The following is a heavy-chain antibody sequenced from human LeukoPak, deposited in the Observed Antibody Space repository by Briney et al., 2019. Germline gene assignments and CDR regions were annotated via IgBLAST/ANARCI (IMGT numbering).Heavy chain of an antibody. J-gene: IGHJ5*02. CDR2: IFASGST. CDR3: ARDVYYYDSGSYYPYKYFDP. CDR1: GGSISSGSYH. D-gene: IGHD3-10*01. V-gene: IGHV4-61*02. Sequence: SETLSLTCTVSGGSISSGSYHWSWIRQPAGKGLEWIGRIFASGSTSYNPSLKSRVIISVDMSKNQFSLKLRSVTAADTAVYYCARDVYYYDSGSYYPYKYFDPWGQGTLVTVSS.